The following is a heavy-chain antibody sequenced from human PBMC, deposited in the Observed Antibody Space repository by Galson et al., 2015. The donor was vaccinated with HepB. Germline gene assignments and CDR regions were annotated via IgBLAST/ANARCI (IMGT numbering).Heavy chain of an antibody. CDR3: ARVERPRAGYCSSTSCYTPGRYGMDV. CDR1: GGTFSSYT. V-gene: IGHV1-69*02. Sequence: SVKVSCKASGGTFSSYTISWVRQAPGQGLEWMGRIIPILGIANYAQKFQGRVTMTRDTSISTAYMELSRLRSDDTAVYYCARVERPRAGYCSSTSCYTPGRYGMDVWGQGTTVTVSS. J-gene: IGHJ6*02. D-gene: IGHD2-2*02. CDR2: IIPILGIA.